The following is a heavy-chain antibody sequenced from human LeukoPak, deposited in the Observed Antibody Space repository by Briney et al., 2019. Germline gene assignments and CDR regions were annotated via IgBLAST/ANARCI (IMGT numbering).Heavy chain of an antibody. J-gene: IGHJ6*03. CDR3: ARGSYYYMDV. Sequence: GASVKVSCKASGYTFTNYYMHWVRQAPGQGLEWMGMINPNGGSTSYAQRFQGRVTMTRDTSTSTFYMELSTLRYEDTAVYYCARGSYYYMDVWVTGTTVTISS. V-gene: IGHV1-46*01. CDR1: GYTFTNYY. CDR2: INPNGGST.